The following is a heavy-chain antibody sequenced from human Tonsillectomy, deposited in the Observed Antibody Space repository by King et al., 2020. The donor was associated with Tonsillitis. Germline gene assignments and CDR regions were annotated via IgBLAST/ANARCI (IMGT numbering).Heavy chain of an antibody. Sequence: EQLVQSGGGLVQPGGSLRLSCAASGFTFSSYAMSWVRQAPGKGFEWDSAISGSGDSTYYADSVKDRFTISRDNSKNTLYLQMNSLRAEDTAMYYCAKDNFWNALGWGQGTLLAVSS. CDR1: GFTFSSYA. J-gene: IGHJ4*02. CDR3: AKDNFWNALG. D-gene: IGHD1-1*01. CDR2: ISGSGDST. V-gene: IGHV3-23*04.